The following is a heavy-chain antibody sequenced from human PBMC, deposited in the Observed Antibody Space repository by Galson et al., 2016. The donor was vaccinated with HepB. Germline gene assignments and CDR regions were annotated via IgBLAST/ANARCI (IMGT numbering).Heavy chain of an antibody. V-gene: IGHV4-39*01. Sequence: SETLSLTCTVSGGSIISNGYYWGWVRQPPGKGLEWIGSIYYSGTTYYNPSLKSRVTMSVDTSTNQFSLKLASVTAADTAVYYCARGYSYGGGIYWGRGTLVTVSS. D-gene: IGHD5-18*01. CDR3: ARGYSYGGGIY. CDR2: IYYSGTT. J-gene: IGHJ1*01. CDR1: GGSIISNGYY.